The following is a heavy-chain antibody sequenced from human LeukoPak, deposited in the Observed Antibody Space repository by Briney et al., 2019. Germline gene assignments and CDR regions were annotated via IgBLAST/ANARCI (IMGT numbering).Heavy chain of an antibody. CDR3: ARDSPDYYDSSGYYY. CDR1: GYTFTSYG. V-gene: IGHV1-18*01. J-gene: IGHJ4*02. D-gene: IGHD3-22*01. Sequence: ASVKVTCKASGYTFTSYGISWVRRAPGQGLEWMGWISAYNGNTNYAQKLQGRVTMTTDTSTSTAYMELRSLRSDDTAVYYCARDSPDYYDSSGYYYWGQGTLVTVSS. CDR2: ISAYNGNT.